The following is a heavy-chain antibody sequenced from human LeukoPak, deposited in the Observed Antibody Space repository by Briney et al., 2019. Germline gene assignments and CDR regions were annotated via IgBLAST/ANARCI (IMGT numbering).Heavy chain of an antibody. CDR2: ISAYNGNT. CDR3: ARGTKYCGGDCYLYY. J-gene: IGHJ4*02. Sequence: ASVKVSCKASGYTFTSYGISWVRQAPGQGLEWMGWISAYNGNTNYAQKLQGRVTMTTDTSTSTAYMELRSLRSDDAAVYYCARGTKYCGGDCYLYYWGQGTLVTVSS. D-gene: IGHD2-21*02. V-gene: IGHV1-18*01. CDR1: GYTFTSYG.